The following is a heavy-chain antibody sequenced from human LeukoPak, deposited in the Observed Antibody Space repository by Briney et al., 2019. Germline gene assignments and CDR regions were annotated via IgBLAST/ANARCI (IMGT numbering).Heavy chain of an antibody. V-gene: IGHV4-59*01. Sequence: SETLSLTCTVSGGSINPYCWSWIRQSPGKGLEWIGYIYYSGITDYNPSLKSRVTMSIDTSKKQFSLKLTSVTAADTAVYLCARGGNHYYYYMDVWGKGTRVTVSS. D-gene: IGHD4-23*01. CDR1: GGSINPYC. CDR3: ARGGNHYYYYMDV. CDR2: IYYSGIT. J-gene: IGHJ6*03.